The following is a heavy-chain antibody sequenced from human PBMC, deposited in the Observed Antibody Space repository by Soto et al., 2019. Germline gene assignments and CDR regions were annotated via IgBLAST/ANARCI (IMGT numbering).Heavy chain of an antibody. CDR3: AREFPYYESGDSYFDY. V-gene: IGHV6-1*01. Sequence: SQTLTLTCAISGDSVSGNSAAWNWIRQSPSRGLEWLGRTYYRSKWYNDYAVSVKSRITVTPDTSKNQFSLHLNSVTPEDTAVYYWAREFPYYESGDSYFDYWGQGALVTLSS. J-gene: IGHJ4*02. CDR1: GDSVSGNSAA. CDR2: TYYRSKWYN. D-gene: IGHD3-16*01.